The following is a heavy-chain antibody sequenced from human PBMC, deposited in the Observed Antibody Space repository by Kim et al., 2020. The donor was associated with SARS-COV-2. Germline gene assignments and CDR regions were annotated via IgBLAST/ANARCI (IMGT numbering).Heavy chain of an antibody. Sequence: SETLSLTCAVYGGSFSDYTWSWIRQPPGKGLEWIGEINDSGSTNLSPSLKSRITISVDTSKSQFSLRLKSMTATDAAVYYCARGRAGVVPSPVLGLGPYYHYYAMDVWGRGTPVAVSS. CDR3: ARGRAGVVPSPVLGLGPYYHYYAMDV. J-gene: IGHJ6*02. D-gene: IGHD2-8*02. V-gene: IGHV4-34*01. CDR2: INDSGST. CDR1: GGSFSDYT.